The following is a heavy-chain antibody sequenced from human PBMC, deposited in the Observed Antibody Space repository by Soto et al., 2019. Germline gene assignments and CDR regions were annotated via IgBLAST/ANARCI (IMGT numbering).Heavy chain of an antibody. D-gene: IGHD4-17*01. Sequence: SETLSLTCTVSGGSISSSSYYWGWIRQPPGKGLEWIGSIYYSGSTYYNPSLKSRVTISVDTSKNQFSLKLSSVTAADTAVYYCARADPDYGDYVGGFDYWGQGTLVTVSS. CDR2: IYYSGST. V-gene: IGHV4-39*01. CDR1: GGSISSSSYY. CDR3: ARADPDYGDYVGGFDY. J-gene: IGHJ4*02.